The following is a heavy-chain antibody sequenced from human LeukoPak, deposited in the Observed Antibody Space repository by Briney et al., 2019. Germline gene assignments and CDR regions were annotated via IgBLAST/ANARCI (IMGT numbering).Heavy chain of an antibody. CDR1: GYTFTGYY. J-gene: IGHJ4*02. Sequence: ASVKVSCKASGYTFTGYYMHWVRQAPGQGLEWMGWINPNSGGTNYAQKFQGRVTMTRDTSISTAYMELSRLRSDDTAVYYCAGMGAGGYCSSTSCYTPDYWGQGTLVTVSS. CDR2: INPNSGGT. D-gene: IGHD2-2*02. CDR3: AGMGAGGYCSSTSCYTPDY. V-gene: IGHV1-2*02.